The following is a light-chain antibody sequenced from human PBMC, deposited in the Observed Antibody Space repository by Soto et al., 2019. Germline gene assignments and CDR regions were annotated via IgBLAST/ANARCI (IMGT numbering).Light chain of an antibody. CDR2: EVS. CDR1: SSDVGGYNY. V-gene: IGLV2-14*01. J-gene: IGLJ1*01. Sequence: QSALTQPAAVSGSPGQSITISCTGTSSDVGGYNYVSWYQQHPGKAPKLMIYEVSNRHSGVSNRFSGSKSGNTASLTISGLQAEDEADYYCSSYTSSSTDVFGTGTKLTVL. CDR3: SSYTSSSTDV.